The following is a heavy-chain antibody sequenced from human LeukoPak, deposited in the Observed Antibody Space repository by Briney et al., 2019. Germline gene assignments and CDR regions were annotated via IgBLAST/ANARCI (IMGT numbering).Heavy chain of an antibody. CDR3: ARGGDSSGWYSGNDY. J-gene: IGHJ4*02. D-gene: IGHD6-19*01. CDR2: INHSGST. V-gene: IGHV4-34*01. Sequence: NPSETLSLTCAVYGGSFSGYYWSWIRQPPGKGLEWIGEINHSGSTNYNPSLKSRVTISVDTSKNQFSLKLSSVTAADTAVYYCARGGDSSGWYSGNDYWGQGTLVTVSS. CDR1: GGSFSGYY.